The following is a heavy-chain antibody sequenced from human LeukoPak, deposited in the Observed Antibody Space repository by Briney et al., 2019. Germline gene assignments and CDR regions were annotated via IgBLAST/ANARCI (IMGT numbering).Heavy chain of an antibody. CDR3: VKDRGGSPFYGMDV. CDR2: VSGSGGAGT. D-gene: IGHD1-26*01. V-gene: IGHV3-23*01. J-gene: IGHJ6*02. Sequence: GGSLRLSCAGSGFTFSSYAMSWVRQAPGKGLEWVSTVSGSGGAGTYYADSVKGRFTVSRDNSRNTLYLPMNSLRAEDTAVYYCVKDRGGSPFYGMDVWGQGTTVTVSS. CDR1: GFTFSSYA.